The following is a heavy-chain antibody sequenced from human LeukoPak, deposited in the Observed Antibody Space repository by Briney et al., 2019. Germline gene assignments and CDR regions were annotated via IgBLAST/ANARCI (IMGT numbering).Heavy chain of an antibody. D-gene: IGHD6-19*01. J-gene: IGHJ4*02. CDR1: GYTFTGYY. V-gene: IGHV1-2*02. CDR3: ARDESSSGWTFDY. CDR2: INPNSGGT. Sequence: ASVKVSCKASGYTFTGYYMHWVRQAPGQGLEWMGWINPNSGGTNYAQKFQGRVTMTRDTSISTAYMELSWLRSDDTAVYYCARDESSSGWTFDYWGQGTLVTVSS.